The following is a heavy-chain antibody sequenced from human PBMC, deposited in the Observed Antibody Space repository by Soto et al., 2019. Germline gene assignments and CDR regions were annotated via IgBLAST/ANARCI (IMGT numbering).Heavy chain of an antibody. CDR2: IYYSGST. CDR1: GGSISSYY. J-gene: IGHJ6*02. D-gene: IGHD6-19*01. Sequence: PSETLSLTCTVSGGSISSYYWSWIRQPPGKGLEWIGYIYYSGSTNYNPSLKSRVTISVDTSKNQFSLKLSSVTAADTAVYYCARAGAVAGSPLYYYYGMDVWGQGTTVTVS. CDR3: ARAGAVAGSPLYYYYGMDV. V-gene: IGHV4-59*01.